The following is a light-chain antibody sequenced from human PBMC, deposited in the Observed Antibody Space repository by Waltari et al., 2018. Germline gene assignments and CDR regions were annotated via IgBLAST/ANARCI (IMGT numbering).Light chain of an antibody. J-gene: IGLJ2*01. CDR3: CSYAGGTTVL. Sequence: QSAMTQPASVSGSPGQSITISCSGTRSDVGSYNLVSWYQQNPGKAPKLMIYEVTKRPSGVSNRFSGSKAGNTASLTISGLQAEDEADYYCCSYAGGTTVLFGGGTKLNVL. CDR1: RSDVGSYNL. CDR2: EVT. V-gene: IGLV2-23*02.